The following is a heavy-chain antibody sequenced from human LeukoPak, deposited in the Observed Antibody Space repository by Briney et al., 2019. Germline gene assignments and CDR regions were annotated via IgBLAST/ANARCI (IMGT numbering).Heavy chain of an antibody. Sequence: SVKVSCKASGYTFTGYHMHWVRQAPGQGLEWMGGIIPIFGTANYAQKFQGRVTITADESTSTAYMELSSLRSEDTAVYYCAREDSGSYSGDYWGQGTLVTVSS. D-gene: IGHD1-26*01. V-gene: IGHV1-69*13. J-gene: IGHJ4*02. CDR1: GYTFTGYH. CDR3: AREDSGSYSGDY. CDR2: IIPIFGTA.